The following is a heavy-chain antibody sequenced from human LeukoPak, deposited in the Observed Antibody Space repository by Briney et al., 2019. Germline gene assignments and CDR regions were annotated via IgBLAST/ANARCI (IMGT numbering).Heavy chain of an antibody. D-gene: IGHD6-13*01. V-gene: IGHV3-33*06. J-gene: IGHJ4*02. CDR2: IWYDGSNK. CDR3: AKGSAYSSSWYGDFDY. CDR1: GFTFSSYG. Sequence: PGRSLRLSCAASGFTFSSYGMHWVRQAPGKGLEWVAVIWYDGSNKYYADSVKGRFTISRDNSKNTLYLQMNSLRAEDTAVYYCAKGSAYSSSWYGDFDYWGQGTLVTVSS.